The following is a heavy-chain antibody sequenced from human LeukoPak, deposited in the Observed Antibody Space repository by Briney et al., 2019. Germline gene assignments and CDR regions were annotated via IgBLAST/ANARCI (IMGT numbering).Heavy chain of an antibody. CDR2: IYYSGST. D-gene: IGHD1-20*01. J-gene: IGHJ4*02. V-gene: IGHV4-39*01. CDR3: ARHPHRNWNQRFDY. Sequence: PSETLSLTCTVSGDSISRTSYYWGWIRQPPGKGLEWIGSIYYSGSTYYNSSLKSRVNISVDTSKNQFSLKLSSVTAADTAVYYCARHPHRNWNQRFDYWGQGILVTVSS. CDR1: GDSISRTSYY.